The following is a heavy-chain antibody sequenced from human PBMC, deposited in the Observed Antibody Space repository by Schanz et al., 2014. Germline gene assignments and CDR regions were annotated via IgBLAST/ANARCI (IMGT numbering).Heavy chain of an antibody. V-gene: IGHV3-23*01. CDR2: MSGSGSTA. Sequence: EVQLLESGGGLVQPGGSLRLSCVASGFTFFGSFAMSWVRQAPGKGLEWVSGMSGSGSTADYADSVKGRFTISRDNAKNSLFLQMNSLRAEDTAVYYCAGGEYQLLYGNWGQGTLVTVSS. D-gene: IGHD2-2*02. CDR3: AGGEYQLLYGN. CDR1: GFTFFGSFA. J-gene: IGHJ4*02.